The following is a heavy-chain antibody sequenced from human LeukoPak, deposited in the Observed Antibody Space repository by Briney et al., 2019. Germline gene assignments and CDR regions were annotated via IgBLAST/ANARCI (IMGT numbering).Heavy chain of an antibody. D-gene: IGHD3-10*01. CDR2: IYYSGST. CDR3: ASGGGVRGRWFDP. V-gene: IGHV4-59*11. J-gene: IGHJ5*02. Sequence: SETLSLTCTVSGGSISSHYWSWIRQPPGKGLEWIGYIYYSGSTNYNPSLKSRVTISVDTSKNQFSLKLSSVTAADTAVYYCASGGGVRGRWFDPWGQGTLVTVSS. CDR1: GGSISSHY.